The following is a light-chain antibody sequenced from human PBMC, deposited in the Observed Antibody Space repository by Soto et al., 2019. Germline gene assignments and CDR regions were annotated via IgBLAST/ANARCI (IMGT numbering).Light chain of an antibody. CDR3: QQRSNWPLT. V-gene: IGKV3-11*01. J-gene: IGKJ4*01. CDR2: DAS. Sequence: EIVLTQSPATLSLSPGERATLSFRASQSVSSYVAWYQQKPGQAPRLLIYDASNRAAGIPARFSVSGSGTDFTPTISSLEPEDFAVYDCQQRSNWPLTFGGGTKVEIK. CDR1: QSVSSY.